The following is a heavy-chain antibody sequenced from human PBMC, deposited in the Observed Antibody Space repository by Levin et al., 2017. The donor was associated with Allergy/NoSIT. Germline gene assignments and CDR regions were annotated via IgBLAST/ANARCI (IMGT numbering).Heavy chain of an antibody. CDR1: GGSVSSGTFY. Sequence: SETLSLTCSVSGGSVSSGTFYWSWIRRPPFKVLEWIGYINYRGVTKYNPSLKSRVTISVDTSKNEFSLKVTSVTAADTAVYYCARNRIIVSGGNDYYYGMDVWGQGATVTVSS. J-gene: IGHJ6*02. CDR3: ARNRIIVSGGNDYYYGMDV. V-gene: IGHV4-61*01. CDR2: INYRGVT. D-gene: IGHD5/OR15-5a*01.